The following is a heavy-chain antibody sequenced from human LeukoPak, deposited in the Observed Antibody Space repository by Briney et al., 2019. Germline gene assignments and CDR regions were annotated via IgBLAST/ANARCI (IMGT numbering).Heavy chain of an antibody. CDR3: ARDVGTIPATETGGWFDP. CDR1: RFTFDDYG. Sequence: GGSLRLSCAASRFTFDDYGMSWVRQAPGKGLEWVSGINWNGGSTGYADSVKGRFTISRDNAKNSLYLQMNSLRAEDTAVYYCARDVGTIPATETGGWFDPWGQGTLVTVSS. J-gene: IGHJ5*02. CDR2: INWNGGST. D-gene: IGHD1-26*01. V-gene: IGHV3-20*04.